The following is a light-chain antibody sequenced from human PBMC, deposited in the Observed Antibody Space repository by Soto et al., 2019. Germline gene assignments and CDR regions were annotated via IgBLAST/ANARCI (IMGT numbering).Light chain of an antibody. CDR3: QQYGSSPAT. CDR2: GAS. Sequence: EIVLTQSPGTLSLSPGERATLSCRASQSVSSDYLAWYQKKPGQAPNVLIYGASTRPTGIPDRFSGSGSGTDFTLTISRLEPEDFAVYYCQQYGSSPATFGQGTKVEIK. CDR1: QSVSSDY. V-gene: IGKV3-20*01. J-gene: IGKJ1*01.